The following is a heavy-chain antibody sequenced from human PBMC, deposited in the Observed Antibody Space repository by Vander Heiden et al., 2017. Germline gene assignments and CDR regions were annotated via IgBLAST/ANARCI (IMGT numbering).Heavy chain of an antibody. D-gene: IGHD5-12*01. J-gene: IGHJ2*01. V-gene: IGHV3-30*18. Sequence: VQLVESGGVVAQTVMSLSLSCAASGFPFSRSGMHWVRQAPGKGLGWVAVISYDGSNKYYQDSGKVRFTISRDNSKNTLYLQLNSLSPEDTAVHYCAKGRGRDGYNQQCYYDLRGRRTMVTVSS. CDR2: ISYDGSNK. CDR1: GFPFSRSG. CDR3: AKGRGRDGYNQQCYYDL.